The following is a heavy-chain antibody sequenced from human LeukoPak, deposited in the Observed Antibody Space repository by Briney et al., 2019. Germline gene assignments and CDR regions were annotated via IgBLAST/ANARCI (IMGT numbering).Heavy chain of an antibody. CDR1: GFYFGDYA. CDR2: ISSSSSTI. J-gene: IGHJ6*02. CDR3: ARLGGYYYGMDV. V-gene: IGHV3-48*02. Sequence: GGSLRLSCAASGFYFGDYAMNWVRQAPGKGLEWVSYISSSSSTIYYADSVKGRFTISRDNAKNSLYLQMNSLRDEDTAVYYCARLGGYYYGMDVWGQGTTVTVSS.